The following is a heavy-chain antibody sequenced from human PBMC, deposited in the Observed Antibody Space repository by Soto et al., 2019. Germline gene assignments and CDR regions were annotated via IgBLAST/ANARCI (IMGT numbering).Heavy chain of an antibody. CDR3: ARGYSSSWYNYYGMDV. V-gene: IGHV1-2*04. Sequence: ASVKVSCKASGYTFTGYYMHWVRQAPGQGLEWMGWINPNSGGTNYAQKFQGWVTMTRDTSISTAYMELSRLRSDDTAVYYCARGYSSSWYNYYGMDVWGQGTTVTISS. CDR1: GYTFTGYY. D-gene: IGHD6-13*01. J-gene: IGHJ6*02. CDR2: INPNSGGT.